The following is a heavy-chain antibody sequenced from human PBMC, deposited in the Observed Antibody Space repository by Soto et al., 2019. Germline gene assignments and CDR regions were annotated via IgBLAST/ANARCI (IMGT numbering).Heavy chain of an antibody. CDR3: ATRGP. CDR2: IHSGDRT. CDR1: GFTVSSDY. V-gene: IGHV3-53*01. Sequence: EVQLVESGGGLIQPGGSLRLSCVASGFTVSSDYMTWVRQAPGKGLEWVSMIHSGDRTFYADSVKGRFTISRANTKNTLYLQMNSLRAEDAAVYYCATRGPWGQGALVTVSS. J-gene: IGHJ5*02.